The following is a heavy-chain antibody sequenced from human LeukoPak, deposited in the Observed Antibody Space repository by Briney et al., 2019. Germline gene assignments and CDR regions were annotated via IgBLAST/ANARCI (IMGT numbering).Heavy chain of an antibody. CDR3: ARRPGYCSSTSCYEFDY. J-gene: IGHJ4*02. V-gene: IGHV4-34*01. D-gene: IGHD2-2*03. CDR2: INHSGST. CDR1: GGSFSGYY. Sequence: PSGTLSLTCAVYGGSFSGYYWSWIRQPPGKGLEWIGEINHSGSTNYNPSLKSRVTISVDTSKNQFSLKLSSVTAADTAAYYCARRPGYCSSTSCYEFDYWGQGTLVTVSS.